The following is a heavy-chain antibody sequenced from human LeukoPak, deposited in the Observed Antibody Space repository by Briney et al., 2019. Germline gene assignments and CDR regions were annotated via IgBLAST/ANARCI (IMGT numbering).Heavy chain of an antibody. CDR1: GFTFSSYE. J-gene: IGHJ4*02. CDR2: ISSRDTTI. Sequence: GGSLRLSCAASGFTFSSYEMNWVRQAPGKGLEWVSYISSRDTTIYYADSVEGRFTISRDNAKNSLYLQMNSLRTEDTAVYYCATPLPLDYWGQGTLVTVSS. V-gene: IGHV3-48*03. CDR3: ATPLPLDY.